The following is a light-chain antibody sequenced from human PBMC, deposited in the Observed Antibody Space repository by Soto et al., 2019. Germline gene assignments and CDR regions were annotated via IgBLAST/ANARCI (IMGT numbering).Light chain of an antibody. V-gene: IGLV2-14*03. CDR1: SSDIGAYNY. Sequence: QSVLTQPASVSGSPGQSITISCTGTSSDIGAYNYVSWYQQHPGKAPKLMIYDVNIRPSGVSNLFSGSKSGNTASLTISGVQAEDEADYYCTSWTTSPTMVFGGGTKVTVL. J-gene: IGLJ2*01. CDR3: TSWTTSPTMV. CDR2: DVN.